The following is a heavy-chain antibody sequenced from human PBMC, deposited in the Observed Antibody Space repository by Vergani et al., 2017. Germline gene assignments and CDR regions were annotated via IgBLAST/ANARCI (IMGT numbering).Heavy chain of an antibody. CDR1: GGSISSYY. J-gene: IGHJ4*02. D-gene: IGHD4-17*01. Sequence: QVQLQESGPGLVKPSETLSLTCTVSGGSISSYYWSWIRQPPGKGLEWIGYIYYSGSTNYNPSLKSRVTISVDTSKNQFSLKLSSVTAADTPVYYCARGGFTVTPYYFDYWGQGTLVTVSS. CDR2: IYYSGST. CDR3: ARGGFTVTPYYFDY. V-gene: IGHV4-59*01.